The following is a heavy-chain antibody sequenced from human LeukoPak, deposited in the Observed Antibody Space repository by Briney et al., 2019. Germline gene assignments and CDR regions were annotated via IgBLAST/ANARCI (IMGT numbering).Heavy chain of an antibody. J-gene: IGHJ4*02. CDR2: IYYSGST. Sequence: SETLSLTCTVSGGSINSYYWSWIRQPPGKGLEWIGYIYYSGSTNYNPSLKSRVTISVDTSKNQFSLKLSSVTAADTAVYYCARGPVYYYDSSGYLDYWGQGTLVTVSS. CDR1: GGSINSYY. D-gene: IGHD3-22*01. V-gene: IGHV4-59*08. CDR3: ARGPVYYYDSSGYLDY.